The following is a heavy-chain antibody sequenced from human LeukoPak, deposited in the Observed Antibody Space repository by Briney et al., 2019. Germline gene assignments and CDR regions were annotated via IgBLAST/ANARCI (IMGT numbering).Heavy chain of an antibody. V-gene: IGHV3-74*01. J-gene: IGHJ4*02. CDR2: INPDGSST. Sequence: PGGSLRLSCAASGFTFAGYAMSWVRQAPGKGLVWVSRINPDGSSTNYADSGKGRFTISRDNAKNTLYLQMNSLRAEDTAVYYCVSSLGGNDNWGQGTLVSVSS. CDR3: VSSLGGNDN. CDR1: GFTFAGYA.